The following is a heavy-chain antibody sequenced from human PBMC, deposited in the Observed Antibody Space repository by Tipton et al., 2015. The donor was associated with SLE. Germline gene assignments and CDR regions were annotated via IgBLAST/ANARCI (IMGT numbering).Heavy chain of an antibody. V-gene: IGHV4-39*07. CDR3: ARDLHLEYSSPGETFDI. J-gene: IGHJ3*02. Sequence: TLSLTCTVSGGSITSSSYYWGWIRPPPGKGLEWIGSIYHSGGTYYNPSLKSRVTISVDTSRNPFSLKLSSVTAAATAVYYCARDLHLEYSSPGETFDIWGQGTMVTVSS. CDR2: IYHSGGT. CDR1: GGSITSSSYY. D-gene: IGHD6-6*01.